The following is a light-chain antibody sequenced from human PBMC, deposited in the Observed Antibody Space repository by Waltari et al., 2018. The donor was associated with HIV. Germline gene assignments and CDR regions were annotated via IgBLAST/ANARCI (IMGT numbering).Light chain of an antibody. CDR1: SSDVGCYNY. Sequence: QSALTQPPSASGSPGQSVTISCTGPSSDVGCYNYVSWYQQYPGKAPKLMISEVTKRPSGVPDRFSGSKSGNTASLTVSGLRAEDEAEYYCSSYAGNNILVFGGGTKLTVL. CDR2: EVT. CDR3: SSYAGNNILV. V-gene: IGLV2-8*01. J-gene: IGLJ2*01.